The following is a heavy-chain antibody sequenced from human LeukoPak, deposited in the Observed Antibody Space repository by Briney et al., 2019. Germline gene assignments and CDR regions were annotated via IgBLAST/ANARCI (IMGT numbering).Heavy chain of an antibody. CDR3: ARVAYFHSVGDFWSGYPYYFDY. J-gene: IGHJ4*02. V-gene: IGHV1-8*01. CDR2: MNPNSGNT. Sequence: ASVKVSCKASGYTFTSYDINWVRQATGQGLEWMGWMNPNSGNTGYAQKFQGRVTMTRNTSISTAYMELSSLRSEDTAVYYCARVAYFHSVGDFWSGYPYYFDYWGQGTLVTVSS. D-gene: IGHD3-3*01. CDR1: GYTFTSYD.